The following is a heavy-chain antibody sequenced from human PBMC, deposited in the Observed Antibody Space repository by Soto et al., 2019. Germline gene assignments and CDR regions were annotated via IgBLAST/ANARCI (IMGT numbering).Heavy chain of an antibody. J-gene: IGHJ6*02. D-gene: IGHD3-10*01. CDR3: ASQKFGELYYYYDGMDV. Sequence: SETLSLTCTVSGGSISSCDYSWSWLRQRRGKGLEGIGYIYYSGSTYHNPSLQSRVTISVDTSKNQFSLKLSSVTAADTAVYYWASQKFGELYYYYDGMDVWGQGTTVTVSS. V-gene: IGHV4-30-4*08. CDR2: IYYSGST. CDR1: GGSISSCDYS.